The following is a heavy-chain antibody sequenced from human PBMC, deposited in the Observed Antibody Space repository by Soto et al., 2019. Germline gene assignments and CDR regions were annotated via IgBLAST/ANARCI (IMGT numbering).Heavy chain of an antibody. CDR2: IYPGDSDT. V-gene: IGHV5-51*01. CDR3: ARSRGIAAAFFDYYYMDV. CDR1: GYSFTSYW. D-gene: IGHD6-13*01. Sequence: GESLKISCKGSGYSFTSYWIGWVRQMPGKGLEWMGIIYPGDSDTRYSPSFQGQVTISADKSISTAYLRWSSLKASDTAMYYCARSRGIAAAFFDYYYMDVWGKGTTVTVSS. J-gene: IGHJ6*03.